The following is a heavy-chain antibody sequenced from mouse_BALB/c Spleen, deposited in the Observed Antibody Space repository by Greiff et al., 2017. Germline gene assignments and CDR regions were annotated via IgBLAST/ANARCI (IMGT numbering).Heavy chain of an antibody. D-gene: IGHD2-14*01. J-gene: IGHJ4*01. CDR3: ARESTYDGDYYAMDY. Sequence: VQLQQSGPELVKPGASVKIPCKASGYTFTDYNMDWVKQSHGKSLEWIGDINPNNGGTFYNQKFKGKATLTVDKSSSTAYMELRSLTSEDTAVYYCARESTYDGDYYAMDYWGQGTSVTVSS. CDR1: GYTFTDYN. V-gene: IGHV1-18*01. CDR2: INPNNGGT.